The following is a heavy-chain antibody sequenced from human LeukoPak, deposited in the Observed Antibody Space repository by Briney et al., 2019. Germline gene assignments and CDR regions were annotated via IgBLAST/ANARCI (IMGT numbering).Heavy chain of an antibody. Sequence: PGGSLRLSCAASGFTVSSNDMSWVRQAPGKGLECISVIYSGGSTDYADSVKGRFTISRDNSKNTLYLQMNSLRAEDTALYYCARDRLGAMLFFDSWGQGTLVTVSS. CDR3: ARDRLGAMLFFDS. D-gene: IGHD3-16*01. CDR1: GFTVSSND. J-gene: IGHJ4*02. CDR2: IYSGGST. V-gene: IGHV3-53*01.